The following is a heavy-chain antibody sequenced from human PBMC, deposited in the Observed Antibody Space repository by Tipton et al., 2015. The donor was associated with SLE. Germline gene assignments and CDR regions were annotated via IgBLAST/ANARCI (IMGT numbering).Heavy chain of an antibody. Sequence: GLVKPSETLSLTCTVSGGSISSHYWSWIRQPPGKGLEWIGYIYYSGSTNYNPSLKSRVTISVDTSKNQFSLKLSSVTAADTAVYYCARVVAVAAAGYFDYWGQGTLVTVSS. CDR3: ARVVAVAAAGYFDY. J-gene: IGHJ4*02. CDR2: IYYSGST. CDR1: GGSISSHY. D-gene: IGHD6-19*01. V-gene: IGHV4-59*11.